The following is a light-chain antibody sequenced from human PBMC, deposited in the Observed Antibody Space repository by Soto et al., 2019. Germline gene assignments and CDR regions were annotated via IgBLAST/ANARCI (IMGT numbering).Light chain of an antibody. CDR3: QQYGSSPET. V-gene: IGKV3-20*01. CDR2: GAS. CDR1: QSVSTTY. Sequence: DIVLTQSPGTLSLSPGARATLSCRASQSVSTTYLAWYQQKPGQAPRLLIYGASSRATGIPDRFSGSGSGTDFTLTITRLEPEDCEVYDCQQYGSSPETFGQGTKVDI. J-gene: IGKJ1*01.